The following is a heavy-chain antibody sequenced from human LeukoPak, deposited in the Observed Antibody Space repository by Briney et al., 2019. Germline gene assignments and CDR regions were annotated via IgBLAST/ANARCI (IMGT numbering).Heavy chain of an antibody. D-gene: IGHD6-13*01. CDR2: INSDGSTI. V-gene: IGHV3-74*01. CDR1: GFTFSSYW. J-gene: IGHJ4*02. Sequence: GSLRLSCAASGFTFSSYWMHWVRQAPGKGLVWVSRINSDGSTISYADSAKGRFTISRDNAENTLYLQMNSLGAEDTAVYYCATSPAGRDEYWGQGTLVTVSS. CDR3: ATSPAGRDEY.